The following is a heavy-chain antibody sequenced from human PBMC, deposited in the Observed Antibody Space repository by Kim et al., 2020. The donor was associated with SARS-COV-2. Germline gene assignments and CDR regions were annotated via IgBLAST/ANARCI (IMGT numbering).Heavy chain of an antibody. V-gene: IGHV5-51*01. J-gene: IGHJ5*02. CDR3: ARQGQMAKIKGWFDP. Sequence: SFQGQVTISADKSISTAYLQWSSLKASDTAMYYCARQGQMAKIKGWFDPWGQGTLVTVSS.